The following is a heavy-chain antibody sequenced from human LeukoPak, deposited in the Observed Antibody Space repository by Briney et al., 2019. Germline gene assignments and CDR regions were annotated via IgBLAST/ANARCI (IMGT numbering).Heavy chain of an antibody. J-gene: IGHJ3*02. CDR3: ARALGGGDAFDI. CDR2: IGTAGDT. D-gene: IGHD3-16*01. V-gene: IGHV3-13*01. CDR1: GFTFSSYD. Sequence: GGSLRLSCAASGFTFSSYDMHWVRHATGKGLEWVSAIGTAGDTYYPGSVEGRFTISRENAKDSLYLQMNSLRAGDTAVYYCARALGGGDAFDIWGQGTMVTVSS.